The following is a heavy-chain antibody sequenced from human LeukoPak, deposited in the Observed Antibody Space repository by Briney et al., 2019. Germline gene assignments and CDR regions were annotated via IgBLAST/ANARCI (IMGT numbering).Heavy chain of an antibody. J-gene: IGHJ4*02. CDR3: AICPIVVVVAATLDHY. D-gene: IGHD2-15*01. Sequence: PGGSLRLSCAASGFSISNDWMSWVRQAPGKGLEWVSAISGSGGSTYYADSVKGRFTISRDNSQNTLYLQMNSLRAEDTAVYYCAICPIVVVVAATLDHYWGQGTLVTVSS. CDR2: ISGSGGST. CDR1: GFSISNDW. V-gene: IGHV3-23*01.